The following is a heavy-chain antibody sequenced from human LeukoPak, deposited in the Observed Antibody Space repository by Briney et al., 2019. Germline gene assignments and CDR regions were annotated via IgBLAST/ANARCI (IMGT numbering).Heavy chain of an antibody. CDR1: GYTFTGYY. CDR2: INPNSGGT. Sequence: ASVKVSCKASGYTFTGYYMHWVRQAPGQGLEWMGWINPNSGGTNYAQKFQGRVTMTRDTSISIAYMELSRLRSDDTAVYYCASHQYPEYPFDYWGQGTLVTVSS. D-gene: IGHD2/OR15-2a*01. J-gene: IGHJ4*02. V-gene: IGHV1-2*02. CDR3: ASHQYPEYPFDY.